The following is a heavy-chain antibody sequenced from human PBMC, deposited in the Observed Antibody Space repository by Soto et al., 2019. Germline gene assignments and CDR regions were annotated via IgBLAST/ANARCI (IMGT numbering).Heavy chain of an antibody. J-gene: IGHJ4*02. CDR3: ARGGGNFDQ. Sequence: QLVESGGGLVQPGGSLRLTCAASGFSLSKYWMSWVRQAPGRGLEWVANVKQDGSDKNYVDSVKGRFTISRDNAKNSLYWKMNSLRAEDTAVYYCARGGGNFDQWGQGTLVTVSS. CDR1: GFSLSKYW. D-gene: IGHD3-16*01. V-gene: IGHV3-7*04. CDR2: VKQDGSDK.